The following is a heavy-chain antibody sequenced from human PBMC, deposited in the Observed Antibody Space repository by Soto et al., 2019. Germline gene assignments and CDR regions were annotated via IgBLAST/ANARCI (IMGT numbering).Heavy chain of an antibody. CDR2: MEPSTGRT. D-gene: IGHD3-16*01. CDR1: GYSFTSLD. Sequence: ASVKVSCKASGYSFTSLDINWVRQTAGQGLEWMGWMEPSTGRTGYAQKFQGRVTMTRDTSINTAYMELTTLTSEDTAVYYCARSSGGVFGIIIEGTNWFAPWGQGTLVTVSS. J-gene: IGHJ5*02. CDR3: ARSSGGVFGIIIEGTNWFAP. V-gene: IGHV1-8*01.